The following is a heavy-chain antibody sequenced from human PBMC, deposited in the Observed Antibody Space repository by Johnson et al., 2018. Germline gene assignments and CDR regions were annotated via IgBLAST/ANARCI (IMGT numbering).Heavy chain of an antibody. J-gene: IGHJ6*02. Sequence: VQLVESGGGLVQXGGSLRLSCVVSGFRISSYWMSWVRQGPGKGLEWVANINQDESEKYYVVSVKGRFTISRDNAKNSLYLQMNSLRAEDTAVYYCARVRVVDYNGMDVWGQGTTVTVSS. CDR3: ARVRVVDYNGMDV. CDR2: INQDESEK. CDR1: GFRISSYW. V-gene: IGHV3-7*01. D-gene: IGHD2-15*01.